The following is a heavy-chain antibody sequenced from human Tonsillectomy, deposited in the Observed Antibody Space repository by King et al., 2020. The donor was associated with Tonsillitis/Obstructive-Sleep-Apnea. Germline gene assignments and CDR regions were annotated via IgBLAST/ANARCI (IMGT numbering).Heavy chain of an antibody. CDR2: IYYSGST. V-gene: IGHV4-59*01. Sequence: VQLQESGPGLVKPSETLSLTCTVSGGSISSYYWSWIRQPPGKGLEWIGYIYYSGSTNSNPSLKSRVTISVDTSKNQFSLKLSSVTAADTAVYYCARGPGQEYCGQGTLVTVSS. CDR3: ARGPGQEY. CDR1: GGSISSYY. D-gene: IGHD2-8*02. J-gene: IGHJ4*02.